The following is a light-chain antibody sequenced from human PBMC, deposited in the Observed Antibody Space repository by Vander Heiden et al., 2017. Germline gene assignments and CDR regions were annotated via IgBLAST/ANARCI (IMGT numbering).Light chain of an antibody. J-gene: IGKJ5*01. CDR2: GAS. CDR1: QSVNSRF. V-gene: IGKV3-20*01. Sequence: EIVLTQSPGTLSLSPGERATLSCRTSQSVNSRFLAWYQQRPGQAPRLLIHGASSRATGIPDRFSASGSGTDFTLAISRLEPEDFAVYYCQQYDTSPITFGQGTRLEIK. CDR3: QQYDTSPIT.